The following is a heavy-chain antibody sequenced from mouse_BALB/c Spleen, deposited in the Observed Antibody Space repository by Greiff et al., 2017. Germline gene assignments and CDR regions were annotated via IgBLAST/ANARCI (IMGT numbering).Heavy chain of an antibody. V-gene: IGHV1-80*01. J-gene: IGHJ3*01. CDR2: IYPGDGDT. D-gene: IGHD1-1*01. Sequence: LQESGAELVRPGSSVKISCKASGYAFSSYWMNWVKQRPGQGLEWIGQIYPGDGDTNYNGKFKGKATLTADKSSSTAYMQLSSLTSEDSAVYFCARGDGSSYAWFAYWGQGTLVTVSA. CDR1: GYAFSSYW. CDR3: ARGDGSSYAWFAY.